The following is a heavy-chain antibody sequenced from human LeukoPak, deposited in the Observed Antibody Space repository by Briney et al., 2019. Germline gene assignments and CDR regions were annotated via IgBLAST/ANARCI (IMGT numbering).Heavy chain of an antibody. CDR3: ARDLLKHYYMDV. Sequence: ASVKVSCKASGYTFTGYYMHWVRQAPGQGLEWMGWINPNSGGTNYAQKFQGRVTMTRDTSISTAYMELSRLRSDDTAVYYCARDLLKHYYMDVWGKGTTVTVSS. CDR2: INPNSGGT. D-gene: IGHD2/OR15-2a*01. V-gene: IGHV1-2*02. CDR1: GYTFTGYY. J-gene: IGHJ6*03.